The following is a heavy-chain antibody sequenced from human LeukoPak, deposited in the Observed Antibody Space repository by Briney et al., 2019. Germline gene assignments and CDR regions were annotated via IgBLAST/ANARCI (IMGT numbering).Heavy chain of an antibody. J-gene: IGHJ4*02. CDR3: ARDQSSSVSLDY. V-gene: IGHV3-23*01. CDR2: ISGSGGST. D-gene: IGHD6-6*01. Sequence: PGGSLRLPCAASGFTFSSYAMSWVRQAPGKGLEWVSAISGSGGSTYYADSVKGRFTISRDNSKNTLYLQMNSLRAEDTAVYYCARDQSSSVSLDYWGQGTLVTVSS. CDR1: GFTFSSYA.